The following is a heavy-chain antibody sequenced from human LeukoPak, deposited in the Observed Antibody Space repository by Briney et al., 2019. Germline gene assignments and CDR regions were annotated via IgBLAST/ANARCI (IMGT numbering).Heavy chain of an antibody. V-gene: IGHV4-59*01. CDR1: GASIRSYF. Sequence: ETLSLTCSVSGASIRSYFWSWIRQSPGKGLEWIGYVYDNDISNFNPSLESRVTILVDRSKSQFSLKLRSVTAADTAVSYCARGLVLATDDAFDIWGPGTMVTVSS. CDR3: ARGLVLATDDAFDI. D-gene: IGHD5-12*01. J-gene: IGHJ3*02. CDR2: VYDNDIS.